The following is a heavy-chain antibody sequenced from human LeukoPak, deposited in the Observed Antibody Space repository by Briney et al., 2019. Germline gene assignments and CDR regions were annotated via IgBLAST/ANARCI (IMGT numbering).Heavy chain of an antibody. J-gene: IGHJ4*02. CDR1: GFTFDDYA. CDR3: AKVRMGGYYDY. V-gene: IGHV3-9*01. D-gene: IGHD3-10*01. CDR2: ISWNSGSI. Sequence: HPGGSLRLSCAASGFTFDDYAMHWVRQAPGKGLEWVSGISWNSGSIGYADSVKGRFTISRDNAKNSLYLQMNSLRAEDTALYYCAKVRMGGYYDYWGQGTLVTVSS.